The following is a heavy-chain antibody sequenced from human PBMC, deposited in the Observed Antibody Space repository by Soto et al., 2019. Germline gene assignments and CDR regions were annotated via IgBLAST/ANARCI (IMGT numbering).Heavy chain of an antibody. J-gene: IGHJ6*02. Sequence: EVQVLESGGGVVQPGGSLRLSCAASGFSFGDYAMSWVRQAPGKGLEWVSGISGTGSRTSYADSVMGRFTISRDNVNNTLSLQMDSLRAEDTAVYYCARGGRYTYGYGDYSYGMDVWGQGTTVTVSS. V-gene: IGHV3-23*01. CDR1: GFSFGDYA. CDR2: ISGTGSRT. D-gene: IGHD5-18*01. CDR3: ARGGRYTYGYGDYSYGMDV.